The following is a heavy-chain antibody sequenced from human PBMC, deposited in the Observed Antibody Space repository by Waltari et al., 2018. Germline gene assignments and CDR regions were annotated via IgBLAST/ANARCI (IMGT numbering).Heavy chain of an antibody. CDR1: GGTFSSYA. V-gene: IGHV1-69*13. D-gene: IGHD3-22*01. CDR3: ARGDSSGYYYDYFDY. Sequence: QVQLVQSGAEVRKPGSSVKVSCKASGGTFSSYAISWLRPAPGQGLEWMGGIIPIFGTANYAQKFQGRVTITADESTSTAYMELSSLRSEDTAVYYCARGDSSGYYYDYFDYWGQGTLVTVSS. CDR2: IIPIFGTA. J-gene: IGHJ4*02.